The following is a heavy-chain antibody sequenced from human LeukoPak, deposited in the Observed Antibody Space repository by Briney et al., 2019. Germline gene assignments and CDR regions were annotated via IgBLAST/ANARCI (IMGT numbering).Heavy chain of an antibody. CDR2: ISSSSSYI. Sequence: GGSLRLSCAASGFTFSSYSMNWVRQAPGKGLEWVSSISSSSSYIYYADSVKGRFTISRDNAKNSLYLQMNSLRAEDTAVYYCARESHGSGSYCDYWGQEPWSPSPQ. CDR3: ARESHGSGSYCDY. V-gene: IGHV3-21*01. D-gene: IGHD3-10*01. CDR1: GFTFSSYS. J-gene: IGHJ4*01.